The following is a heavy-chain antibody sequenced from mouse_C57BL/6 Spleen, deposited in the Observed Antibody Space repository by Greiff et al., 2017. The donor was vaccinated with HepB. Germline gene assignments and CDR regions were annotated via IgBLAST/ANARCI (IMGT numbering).Heavy chain of an antibody. CDR3: ARGSSGYAMDY. Sequence: EVQGVESGPGMVKPSQSLSLTCTVTGYSITSGYDWHWIRHFPGNKLEWMGYISYSGSTNYNPSLESRISITHDTSKNHFFLKLNSVTTEDTATYYCARGSSGYAMDYWGQGTSVTVSS. CDR2: ISYSGST. D-gene: IGHD3-2*02. V-gene: IGHV3-1*01. CDR1: GYSITSGYD. J-gene: IGHJ4*01.